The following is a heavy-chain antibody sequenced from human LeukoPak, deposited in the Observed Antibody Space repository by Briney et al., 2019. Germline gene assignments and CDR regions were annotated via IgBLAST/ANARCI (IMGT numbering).Heavy chain of an antibody. CDR3: AKRFAPAAIRPHAFDI. CDR1: GFTFSRHG. D-gene: IGHD2-2*01. J-gene: IGHJ3*02. Sequence: GGSLRLSCAASGFTFSRHGMHWVRQATGKGLEWVADIWYDGSNKYYADSVKGRFTISRDNSKNTLYLQMNSLRAEDTAVYYCAKRFAPAAIRPHAFDIWGQGTMVTVSS. CDR2: IWYDGSNK. V-gene: IGHV3-33*06.